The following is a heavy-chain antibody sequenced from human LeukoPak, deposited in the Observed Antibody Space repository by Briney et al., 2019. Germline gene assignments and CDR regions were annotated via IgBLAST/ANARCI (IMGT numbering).Heavy chain of an antibody. D-gene: IGHD3-22*01. CDR2: IYYSGST. V-gene: IGHV4-30-4*01. CDR3: ARDGYYYDSSGYYPAGVFDY. CDR1: GGSISSGDYY. Sequence: SQTLSLTCTVSGGSISSGDYYWSWIRQPPGKGLEWIGYIYYSGSTYYNPSLKSRVNISVDTSKNQFSLKLSSVTAADTAVYYCARDGYYYDSSGYYPAGVFDYWGQGTLVTVSS. J-gene: IGHJ4*02.